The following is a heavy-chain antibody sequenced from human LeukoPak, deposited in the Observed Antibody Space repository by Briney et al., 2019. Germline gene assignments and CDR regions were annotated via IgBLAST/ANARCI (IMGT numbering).Heavy chain of an antibody. D-gene: IGHD1-26*01. CDR3: ARARYSGSYYFDY. Sequence: SETLSLTCAVYGGSFSGYYWSWIRQPPGKGLEWIGEINHSGSTNYNPSLKSRVTISVDTSKNQFSLKLSSVTAADTAVYYCARARYSGSYYFDYWGQGTLVTVSS. CDR2: INHSGST. CDR1: GGSFSGYY. V-gene: IGHV4-34*01. J-gene: IGHJ4*02.